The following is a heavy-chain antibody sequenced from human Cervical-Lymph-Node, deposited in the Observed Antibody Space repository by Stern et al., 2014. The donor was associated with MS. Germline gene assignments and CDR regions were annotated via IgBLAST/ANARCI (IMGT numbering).Heavy chain of an antibody. J-gene: IGHJ4*02. CDR1: GYTFTGNY. D-gene: IGHD3-22*01. CDR3: ARGFYHDSSDDFDY. V-gene: IGHV1-2*06. Sequence: VQLVQSGAEVKKPGASVKVSCKASGYTFTGNYMHWVRQAPGQGLEWMGRIKPNSGGPIYAQKFQGRVTMTRDTSISTVYMELSRLTSDDTAVYYCARGFYHDSSDDFDYWGQGTLVTVSS. CDR2: IKPNSGGP.